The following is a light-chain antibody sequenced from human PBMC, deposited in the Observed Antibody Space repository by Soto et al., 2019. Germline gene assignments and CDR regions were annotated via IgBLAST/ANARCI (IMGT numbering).Light chain of an antibody. Sequence: EIVLTQSPGTLSLSPGERATLSCRASQSVSSSYFAWYQKKPDQAPRLLIYGASSKATGISARFSGSGSRKYITPTISILEHEDSTVYYCQHYSSSPRTFGQGTKVEIK. CDR2: GAS. CDR1: QSVSSSY. J-gene: IGKJ1*01. CDR3: QHYSSSPRT. V-gene: IGKV3-20*01.